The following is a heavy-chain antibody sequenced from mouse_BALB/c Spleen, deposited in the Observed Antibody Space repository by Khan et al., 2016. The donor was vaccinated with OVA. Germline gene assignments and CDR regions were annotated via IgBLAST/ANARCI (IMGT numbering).Heavy chain of an antibody. V-gene: IGHV14-3*02. J-gene: IGHJ1*01. CDR3: VQPSYDPRNFDG. Sequence: VQLQQSGAELVKPGASVKLSCTASGFNIKDTYVHWVKERPEQGLEWIGRIAPANGNTEYDPKFQGKATITADTSSNTSYLQLRGLTSEDSAVYYCVQPSYDPRNFDGWGAGTTVTVSS. CDR1: GFNIKDTY. D-gene: IGHD2-3*01. CDR2: IAPANGNT.